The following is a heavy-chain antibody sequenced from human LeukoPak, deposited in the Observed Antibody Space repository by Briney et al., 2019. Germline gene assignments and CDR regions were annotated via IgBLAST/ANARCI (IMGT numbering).Heavy chain of an antibody. Sequence: GGSLRLACAASEFSVGSNYMTWVCQAPGKGLEWVSLIYSGGSTYYADSVKGRFTISRDNSKNTLYLQMNNLRAEDTAVYYCANGPAGYWGQGTLVTVSS. V-gene: IGHV3-66*01. J-gene: IGHJ4*02. CDR1: EFSVGSNY. CDR3: ANGPAGY. CDR2: IYSGGST.